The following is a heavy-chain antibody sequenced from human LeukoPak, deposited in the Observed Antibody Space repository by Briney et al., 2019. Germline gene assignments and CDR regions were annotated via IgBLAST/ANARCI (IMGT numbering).Heavy chain of an antibody. CDR3: ARVSSSTPIDP. Sequence: ASVKVSCKTSGYTFTNYYIHWVRQAPGQGLEWMGIINPSGGSTTYAQKFQGRVTMTRDMSTSTVYMELSSLRSEDTAVYYCARVSSSTPIDPWGQGTLVTVSS. J-gene: IGHJ5*02. CDR2: INPSGGST. D-gene: IGHD6-6*01. CDR1: GYTFTNYY. V-gene: IGHV1-46*01.